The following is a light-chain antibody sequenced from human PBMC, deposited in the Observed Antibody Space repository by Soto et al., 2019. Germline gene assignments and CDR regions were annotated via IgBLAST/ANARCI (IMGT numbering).Light chain of an antibody. CDR3: SSYAGGNNLV. J-gene: IGLJ2*01. CDR2: EVS. V-gene: IGLV2-8*01. CDR1: SSDVGGYNF. Sequence: QSALTQPPSASGSPGQSVTISCTGTSSDVGGYNFVSLYQQHPGKAPKLMIYEVSKRPSGVPDRFSGSKSGNTASLTVSGLQAEDEADYYCSSYAGGNNLVFGGGTKLTVL.